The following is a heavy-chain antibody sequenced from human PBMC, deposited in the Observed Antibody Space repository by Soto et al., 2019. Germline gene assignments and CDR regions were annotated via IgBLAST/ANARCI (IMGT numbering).Heavy chain of an antibody. Sequence: GASVKVSCKASGYTFSTYAMHWLRQAPGQRIEWIGWINADNGDTTYSQRFQDRVTITRDTSVSTAYMELSSLTSEDTAVYYCARARGAGTYLNWFGPWGQGTLVTVSS. D-gene: IGHD3-10*01. V-gene: IGHV1-3*01. CDR2: INADNGDT. J-gene: IGHJ5*02. CDR1: GYTFSTYA. CDR3: ARARGAGTYLNWFGP.